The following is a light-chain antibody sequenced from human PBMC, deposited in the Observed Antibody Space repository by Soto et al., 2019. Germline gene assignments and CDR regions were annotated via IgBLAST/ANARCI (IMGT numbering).Light chain of an antibody. CDR2: KVS. J-gene: IGKJ3*01. Sequence: DVVLTQSPLSLPVTLGQPASISCMSSQSLVYSDGITYLNWFQQRPGQSPRRLIYKVSNRDSGVPERFSGSGSGTYFTLKISRLEPEDVGVYFCLQYAHWPFTFGPGTRVDIK. V-gene: IGKV2-30*01. CDR3: LQYAHWPFT. CDR1: QSLVYSDGITY.